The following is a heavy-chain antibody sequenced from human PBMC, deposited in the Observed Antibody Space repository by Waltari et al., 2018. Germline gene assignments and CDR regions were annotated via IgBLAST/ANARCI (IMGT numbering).Heavy chain of an antibody. D-gene: IGHD4-17*01. CDR1: GGTFSSYA. CDR2: SIPIFGKA. Sequence: QVQLVQSGAEVKKPGSSVKVSCKASGGTFSSYAISWVRQAPGQGLEWMGGSIPIFGKANYAQKFQGRVTITTDESTSTAYMELSSLRSEDTAVYYCTYGAHGFYAFDIWGQGTMVTVSS. J-gene: IGHJ3*02. V-gene: IGHV1-69*05. CDR3: TYGAHGFYAFDI.